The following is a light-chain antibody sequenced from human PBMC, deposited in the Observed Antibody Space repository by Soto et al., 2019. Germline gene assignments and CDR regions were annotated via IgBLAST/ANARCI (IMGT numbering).Light chain of an antibody. J-gene: IGLJ1*01. CDR3: SSYTSSSTYV. V-gene: IGLV2-14*01. CDR1: SSDVGGYNY. Sequence: QSALTQPASVSGSPGQSITISCTGTSSDVGGYNYVSWYQQHPGKAPKLMLYEVSNRPSGVSNRLSGSKSGNTSTLTISGLHAENEADYYCSSYTSSSTYVFGTGTKVTVL. CDR2: EVS.